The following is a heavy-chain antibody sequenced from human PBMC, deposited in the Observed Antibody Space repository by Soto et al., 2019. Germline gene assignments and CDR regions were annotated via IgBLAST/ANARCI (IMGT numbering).Heavy chain of an antibody. Sequence: SQTLSLTCAISGDSVSSNSAAWNWIRQSPSRGLEWLGRTYYRSKWFNDYAVSVESRITINADTSNNQFSLQLNSVTPEDTAVYFCARGYVSGIKVDGLKWGYFGLDVWGQGATVTVSS. V-gene: IGHV6-1*01. CDR1: GDSVSSNSAA. CDR3: ARGYVSGIKVDGLKWGYFGLDV. CDR2: TYYRSKWFN. D-gene: IGHD6-19*01. J-gene: IGHJ6*02.